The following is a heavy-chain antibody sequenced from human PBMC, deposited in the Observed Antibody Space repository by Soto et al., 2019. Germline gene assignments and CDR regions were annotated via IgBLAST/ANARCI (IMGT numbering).Heavy chain of an antibody. J-gene: IGHJ6*02. V-gene: IGHV4-39*07. CDR2: IYYSGST. D-gene: IGHD6-6*01. Sequence: SSETLSLTCTVSGDPVSSSSYYWGWIRQPPGKGLEWIGSIYYSGSTYYSPSLESRVTISVDTSKNQFSLKLSSVTAADTAVYYCASIAARGVGYYYYGMDVWGQGTTVTVSS. CDR1: GDPVSSSSYY. CDR3: ASIAARGVGYYYYGMDV.